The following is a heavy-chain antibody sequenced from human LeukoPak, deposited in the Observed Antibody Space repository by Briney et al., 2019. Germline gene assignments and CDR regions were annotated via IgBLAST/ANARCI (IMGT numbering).Heavy chain of an antibody. CDR3: TRRMRGLGSYSDAFDI. CDR2: IDKAGGT. J-gene: IGHJ3*02. Sequence: PGGSLRLSCAASGFTFSSYDMHWVRQATGKGLEWVSGIDKAGGTYYPGSVKGRFTISRENAKNSLYLQMNGLRAGDTAVYFCTRRMRGLGSYSDAFDIWGQGTMVTVSS. CDR1: GFTFSSYD. V-gene: IGHV3-13*04. D-gene: IGHD3-10*01.